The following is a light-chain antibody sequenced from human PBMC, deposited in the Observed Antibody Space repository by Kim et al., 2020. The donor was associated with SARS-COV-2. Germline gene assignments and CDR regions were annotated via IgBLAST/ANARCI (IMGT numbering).Light chain of an antibody. CDR2: GYH. CDR1: GRGVGGYDY. CDR3: SSCTSTSSLEV. J-gene: IGLJ2*01. Sequence: ITIACTRTGRGVGGYDYVSGYQQHPGKAPKLMILGYHVRPSGVCIRFSGSESKNAASLTITRLQVEDEADDYCSSCTSTSSLEVFGGGTQLTVL. V-gene: IGLV2-14*03.